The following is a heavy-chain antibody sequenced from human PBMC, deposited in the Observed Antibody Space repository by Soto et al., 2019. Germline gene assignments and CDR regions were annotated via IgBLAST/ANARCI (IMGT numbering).Heavy chain of an antibody. Sequence: QVQLQQWGAGLLKPSETLSLTCAVYGGSFSGYYWSWIRQPPGKGLEWIGEINHSGSTNYNPSLTSRVTLSVDTSKNQFSLKLSSVTAADTAVYYCASLSYGDPVDYWGQGTLVTVSS. D-gene: IGHD4-17*01. CDR1: GGSFSGYY. CDR3: ASLSYGDPVDY. CDR2: INHSGST. V-gene: IGHV4-34*01. J-gene: IGHJ4*02.